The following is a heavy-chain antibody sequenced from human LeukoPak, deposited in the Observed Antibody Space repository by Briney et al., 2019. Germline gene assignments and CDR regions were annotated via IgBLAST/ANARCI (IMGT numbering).Heavy chain of an antibody. CDR1: GYTFTGYY. Sequence: ASVKVSCKASGYTFTGYYMHWVRQAPGQGLEWMGGIIPIFGTANYAQKFQGRVTITADESTSTAYMELSSLRSEDTAVYYCAASVEMATNGHVWGQGTLVTVSS. V-gene: IGHV1-69*13. CDR3: AASVEMATNGHV. CDR2: IIPIFGTA. D-gene: IGHD5-24*01. J-gene: IGHJ4*02.